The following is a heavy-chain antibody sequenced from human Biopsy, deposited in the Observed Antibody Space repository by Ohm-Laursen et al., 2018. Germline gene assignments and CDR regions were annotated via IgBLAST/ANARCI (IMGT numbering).Heavy chain of an antibody. Sequence: TLSLTCTVSGGSIGGGEYYWNWIRQHPGKGLEWIGLISYSGTTFYNPSLESLLTISIDTSKNHFSLNLRSVTAADTAVYYFARDIMNPIGGLVARSDVFDVWGQGTMVTVSS. CDR1: GGSIGGGEYY. CDR2: ISYSGTT. D-gene: IGHD3-16*02. J-gene: IGHJ3*01. CDR3: ARDIMNPIGGLVARSDVFDV. V-gene: IGHV4-31*01.